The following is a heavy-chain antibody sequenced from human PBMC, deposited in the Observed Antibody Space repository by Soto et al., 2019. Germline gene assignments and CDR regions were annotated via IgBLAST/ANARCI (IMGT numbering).Heavy chain of an antibody. CDR1: GFTFRSYA. D-gene: IGHD5-12*01. Sequence: QVQLVESGGGVVQPGRSPRLSCAASGFTFRSYAMHWVRQAPGKGLEWVAVISYDGSNKYYADSVKGRFTISRDNSKTQLYLQMTSLRAEDTAVYYCARDGSRSSYDGGIHYWGHGTLVTVSS. CDR2: ISYDGSNK. V-gene: IGHV3-30-3*01. J-gene: IGHJ4*01. CDR3: ARDGSRSSYDGGIHY.